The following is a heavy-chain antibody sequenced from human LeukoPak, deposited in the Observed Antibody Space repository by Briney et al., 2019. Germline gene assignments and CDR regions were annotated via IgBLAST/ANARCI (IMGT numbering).Heavy chain of an antibody. Sequence: SETLSLTCTVSGASVSSSGYYWSWIRQPPGKGLEWIGYIYHSGSTNYNPSLKSRVTISVDTSKNQFSLKLSSVTAADTAIYYCARENPSGYYNRPIDYWGQGTLVTVSS. CDR3: ARENPSGYYNRPIDY. CDR2: IYHSGST. CDR1: GASVSSSGYY. V-gene: IGHV4-61*08. D-gene: IGHD3-22*01. J-gene: IGHJ4*02.